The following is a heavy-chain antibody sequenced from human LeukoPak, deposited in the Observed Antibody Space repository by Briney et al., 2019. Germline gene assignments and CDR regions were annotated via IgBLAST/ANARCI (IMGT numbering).Heavy chain of an antibody. CDR3: AKDRCSNGIGCYYYYMDV. CDR1: GFTFSSSA. V-gene: IGHV3-23*01. J-gene: IGHJ6*03. Sequence: QPGGSLRLSCAASGFTFSSSAMSWVRQAPGKGLEWVSAISGSGGSTYYADSVKGRFSISRDSSKNILYLQMNSLRAEDTAVYYCAKDRCSNGIGCYYYYMDVWGKGTTVTISS. D-gene: IGHD2-8*01. CDR2: ISGSGGST.